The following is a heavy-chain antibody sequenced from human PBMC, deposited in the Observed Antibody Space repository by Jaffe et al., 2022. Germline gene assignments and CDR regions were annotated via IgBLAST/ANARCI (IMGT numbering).Heavy chain of an antibody. D-gene: IGHD2-21*02. Sequence: EVQLVESGGGLVQPGGSLRLSCAASGFTFSSYEMNWVRQAPGKGLEWVSYISSSGSTIYYADSVKGRFTISRDNAKNSLYLQMNSLRAEDTAVYYCARGISPCGGDCYPLLLYYYYMDVWGKGTTVTVSS. CDR1: GFTFSSYE. CDR3: ARGISPCGGDCYPLLLYYYYMDV. J-gene: IGHJ6*03. V-gene: IGHV3-48*03. CDR2: ISSSGSTI.